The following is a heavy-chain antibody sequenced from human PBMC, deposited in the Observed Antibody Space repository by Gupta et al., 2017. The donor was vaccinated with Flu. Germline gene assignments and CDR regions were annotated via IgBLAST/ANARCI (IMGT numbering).Heavy chain of an antibody. J-gene: IGHJ4*02. CDR2: IKSKTDGGTT. D-gene: IGHD3-16*02. Sequence: VRQAPGKGLEWVGRIKSKTDGGTTDYAAPVKGRFTISRDDSKNTLYLQMNSLKTEETAVYYCTTDFMITFGGVIVDYYFDYWGQGTLVTVSS. V-gene: IGHV3-15*01. CDR3: TTDFMITFGGVIVDYYFDY.